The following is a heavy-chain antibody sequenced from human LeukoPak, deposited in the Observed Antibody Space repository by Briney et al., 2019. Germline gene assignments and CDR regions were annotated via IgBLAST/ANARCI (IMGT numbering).Heavy chain of an antibody. CDR3: VKGGLIVGATFDY. Sequence: SGGSLRLSCAASGFTVSSNYMSWVRQAPGKGLEWLSIIYSSGSTYYADSVKGRFTISRDNSKNTLYLQMSSLRAEDTAVYYCVKGGLIVGATFDYWGQGTLVTVSS. D-gene: IGHD1-26*01. V-gene: IGHV3-66*01. J-gene: IGHJ4*02. CDR2: IYSSGST. CDR1: GFTVSSNY.